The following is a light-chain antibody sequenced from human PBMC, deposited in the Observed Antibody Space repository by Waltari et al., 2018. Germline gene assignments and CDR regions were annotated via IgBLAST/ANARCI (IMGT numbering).Light chain of an antibody. CDR2: KAS. Sequence: DIQMTQFPSTLSASVGDRLTITCRASRSINSWLAWYQQKPGKAPKLLIYKASSLESGVPSRFSGSGSGTEFTLTISSLQPDDFATYYCQQYNSYEWTFGQGTKVAIK. V-gene: IGKV1-5*03. J-gene: IGKJ1*01. CDR1: RSINSW. CDR3: QQYNSYEWT.